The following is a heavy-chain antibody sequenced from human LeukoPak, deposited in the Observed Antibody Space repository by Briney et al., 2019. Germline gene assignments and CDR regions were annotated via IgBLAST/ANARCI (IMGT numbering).Heavy chain of an antibody. Sequence: EASVKVSCKASGYTFTNNHIHWVRQAPGQGLEWMGIINPSTGSTTYAQKFQDRVTMTTDTSTSTAYMELRSLRSDDTAVYYCARGIYVWELAPDAFDIWGQGTMVTVSS. CDR3: ARGIYVWELAPDAFDI. V-gene: IGHV1-46*01. J-gene: IGHJ3*02. CDR2: INPSTGST. D-gene: IGHD1-26*01. CDR1: GYTFTNNH.